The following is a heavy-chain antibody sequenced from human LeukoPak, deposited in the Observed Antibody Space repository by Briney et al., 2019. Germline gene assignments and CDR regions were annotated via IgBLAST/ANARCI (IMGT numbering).Heavy chain of an antibody. CDR3: ARAARPPALYYYYYMDV. D-gene: IGHD6-6*01. J-gene: IGHJ6*03. V-gene: IGHV3-7*03. CDR2: IKQDGSEK. CDR1: GFTFSSYW. Sequence: PGGSLRLSCAASGFTFSSYWMSWVRQAPGKGLEWVANIKQDGSEKYYVDSVKGRFTISRDNAKNSLYLQMDSLRAEDTAVYYCARAARPPALYYYYYMDVWGKGTTVTVSS.